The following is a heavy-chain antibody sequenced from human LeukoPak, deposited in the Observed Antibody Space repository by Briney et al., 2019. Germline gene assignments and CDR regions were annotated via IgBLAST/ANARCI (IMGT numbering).Heavy chain of an antibody. V-gene: IGHV4-34*01. CDR3: ARGLFGAGKGWFDP. D-gene: IGHD3-16*01. CDR1: GGSFSGYY. Sequence: PSETLSLTCAVDGGSFSGYYWSWIRQPPGKGLEWIGEINHSGSTNYNPSLKSRVTISVDTSKNQFSLKLSSVTAADTAVYYCARGLFGAGKGWFDPWGQGTLVTVSS. CDR2: INHSGST. J-gene: IGHJ5*02.